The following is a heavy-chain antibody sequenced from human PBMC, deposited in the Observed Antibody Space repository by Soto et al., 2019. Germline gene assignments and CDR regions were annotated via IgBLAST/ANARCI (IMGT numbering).Heavy chain of an antibody. D-gene: IGHD1-7*01. CDR2: IFHTGGT. CDR3: AGELLGSPDY. Sequence: QVQLQESGPGLVEPSETLSLTCTVTDGSISSSNFHWAWVRQPPGGGLEWIGSIFHTGGTYSRPSLKGRVTMSVDTSRNQFSLKVHSVTTSDTAIYFCAGELLGSPDYWGHGTLVTVSS. V-gene: IGHV4-39*01. J-gene: IGHJ4*01. CDR1: DGSISSSNFH.